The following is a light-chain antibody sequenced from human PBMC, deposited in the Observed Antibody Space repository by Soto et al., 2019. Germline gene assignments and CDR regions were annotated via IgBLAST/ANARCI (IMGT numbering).Light chain of an antibody. J-gene: IGKJ4*01. Sequence: DIRLTQSPSSLSASVGDRITITCRASENVRTFLNWYQYKPGRAPRLLIYGISNLQTGVPSRFSGSGSGTEFSLTITSLQPEDFAFYYCQQRFRTAPLTFGGGTRVDI. CDR2: GIS. CDR1: ENVRTF. V-gene: IGKV1-39*01. CDR3: QQRFRTAPLT.